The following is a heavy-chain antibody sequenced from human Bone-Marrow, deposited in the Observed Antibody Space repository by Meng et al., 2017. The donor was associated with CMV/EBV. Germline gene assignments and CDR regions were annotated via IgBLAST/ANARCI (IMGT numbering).Heavy chain of an antibody. CDR1: GFTFSSYW. CDR2: MRYGGDDI. D-gene: IGHD6-13*01. V-gene: IGHV3-30*02. CDR3: AKDYTNTWSNYFDS. Sequence: GGSLRLSCAASGFTFSSYWMHWVRQAPGEGLEWVAFMRYGGDDIYYRDSVRGRFTVSRDNSKNTLYLQMDSLRPGDTALYYCAKDYTNTWSNYFDSWGRGTLVTVSS. J-gene: IGHJ4*02.